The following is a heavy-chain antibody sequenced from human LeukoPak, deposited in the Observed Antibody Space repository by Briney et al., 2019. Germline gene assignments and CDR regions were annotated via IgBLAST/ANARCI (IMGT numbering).Heavy chain of an antibody. CDR1: GYTFTSYA. J-gene: IGHJ4*02. D-gene: IGHD2-21*02. Sequence: ASVKVSCKASGYTFTSYAMHWVRQAPGHTLECMGWINTGNGNTKYSQKFQGRVTITRDTSASTAYMDLSSLRSEDTAVYYCARNTETAIPLPYYFDYWGQGTLVTVSS. CDR2: INTGNGNT. V-gene: IGHV1-3*04. CDR3: ARNTETAIPLPYYFDY.